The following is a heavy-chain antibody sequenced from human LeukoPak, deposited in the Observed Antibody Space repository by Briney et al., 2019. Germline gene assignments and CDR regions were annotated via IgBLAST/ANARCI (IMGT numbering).Heavy chain of an antibody. Sequence: GGSLRLSCVASGFTLSSNWMSRVRQAPGKGLEWVANIKQDGSEKDYVDSVKGRFTISRDNAKNSLYLQMNSLRVEDTAVYYCARGTGRSWGQGTLVIVS. CDR3: ARGTGRS. V-gene: IGHV3-7*01. CDR1: GFTLSSNW. CDR2: IKQDGSEK. D-gene: IGHD1-14*01. J-gene: IGHJ5*02.